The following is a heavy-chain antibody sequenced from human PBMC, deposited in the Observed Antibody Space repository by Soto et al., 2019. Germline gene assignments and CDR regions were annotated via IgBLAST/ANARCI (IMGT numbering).Heavy chain of an antibody. CDR3: ARDHPYYYDSSGYPKNY. V-gene: IGHV1-18*01. CDR2: ISAYNGNT. J-gene: IGHJ4*02. D-gene: IGHD3-22*01. Sequence: QVQLVQSGAEVKKPGASVKVSCKASGYTFTSYGISWVRQAPGQGLEWMGWISAYNGNTNYAQKLQGRVTMTTDTTTSTAYIQLRSLRSDDTAVYYRARDHPYYYDSSGYPKNYWGQGTLVTVAS. CDR1: GYTFTSYG.